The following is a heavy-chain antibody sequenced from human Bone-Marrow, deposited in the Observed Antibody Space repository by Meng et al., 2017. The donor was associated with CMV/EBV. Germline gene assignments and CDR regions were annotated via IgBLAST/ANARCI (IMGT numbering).Heavy chain of an antibody. CDR2: IQVIGHT. CDR3: AGSRPGGGACDY. V-gene: IGHV4-4*07. Sequence: QVTLKETRPGLGKPSETLSLTFIVSGASIKNYNWNWVRQPAGQGLEWIGLIQVIGHTVYNPSLKSRVTVSLDASKNQFSLTLNSVTAADTATYYCAGSRPGGGACDYWGQGILVTVSS. CDR1: GASIKNYN. D-gene: IGHD3-16*01. J-gene: IGHJ4*02.